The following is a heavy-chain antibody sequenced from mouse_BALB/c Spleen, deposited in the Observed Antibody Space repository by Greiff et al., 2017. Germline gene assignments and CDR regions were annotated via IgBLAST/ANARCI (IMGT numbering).Heavy chain of an antibody. CDR3: ARHNGSSYEAMDY. CDR1: GFTFSSYA. D-gene: IGHD1-1*01. J-gene: IGHJ4*01. CDR2: ISSGGSYT. Sequence: EVKLVESGGGLVQPGGSLKLSCAASGFTFSSYAMSWVRQTPEKRLEWVATISSGGSYTYYPDSVKGRFTISRDNAKNTLYLQMSSLRSEDTAMYYCARHNGSSYEAMDYWGQGTSVTVSS. V-gene: IGHV5-9-3*01.